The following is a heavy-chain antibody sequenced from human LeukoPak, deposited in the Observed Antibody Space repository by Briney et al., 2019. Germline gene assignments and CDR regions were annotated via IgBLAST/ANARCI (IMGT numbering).Heavy chain of an antibody. CDR1: GFTFSSYA. Sequence: GGSLRLSCAASGFTFSSYAMSWVRQAPGKGLEWVSVIGGSGGSTYYADSVKGRFTISRGNSKNTLYLQMSSLRAEDTAVYYCAKKKRELRGFDYWGQGTLVTVSS. D-gene: IGHD1-7*01. CDR2: IGGSGGST. V-gene: IGHV3-23*01. J-gene: IGHJ4*02. CDR3: AKKKRELRGFDY.